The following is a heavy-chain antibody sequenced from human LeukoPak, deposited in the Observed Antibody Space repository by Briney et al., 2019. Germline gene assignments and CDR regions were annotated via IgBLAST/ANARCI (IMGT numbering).Heavy chain of an antibody. CDR2: IKQDGSEK. CDR3: AREYYYGSGSYYNVPFDH. Sequence: GGSLRLSCAASGFTFSSYWMSWVRQAPGKGLEWVANIKQDGSEKYYVDSVRGRFTISRDNAKNSLYLQMNSLRAEDTAVYYCAREYYYGSGSYYNVPFDHWGQGTLVTVSS. V-gene: IGHV3-7*01. D-gene: IGHD3-10*01. J-gene: IGHJ4*02. CDR1: GFTFSSYW.